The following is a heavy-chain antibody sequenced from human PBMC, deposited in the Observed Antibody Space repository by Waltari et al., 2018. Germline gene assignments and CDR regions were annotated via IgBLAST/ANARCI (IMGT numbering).Heavy chain of an antibody. CDR3: ARSGFMDV. CDR1: GFAFSTYW. D-gene: IGHD3-10*01. J-gene: IGHJ6*02. CDR2: INPNGNTV. Sequence: EVQLVESGGGLVQPGGSLRLACAASGFAFSTYWMNWARQVPGEGLVSVARINPNGNTVRYADSVKGRFTTSRDNAKNTLYLQMNSLRDDDTAVYYCARSGFMDVWGQGTTVTVSS. V-gene: IGHV3-74*01.